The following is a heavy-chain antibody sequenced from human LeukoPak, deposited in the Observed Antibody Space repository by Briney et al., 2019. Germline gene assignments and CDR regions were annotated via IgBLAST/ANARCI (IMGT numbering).Heavy chain of an antibody. J-gene: IGHJ4*02. D-gene: IGHD2-2*02. CDR3: ALSIVVVPAAILN. Sequence: SSVKVSCKASGGTFSSYAISWVRQAPGQGLEWMGGIIPIFGTANYAQKSQGRVTITADESTSTAYMELSSLRSEDTAVYYCALSIVVVPAAILNWGQGTLVTVSS. CDR2: IIPIFGTA. CDR1: GGTFSSYA. V-gene: IGHV1-69*01.